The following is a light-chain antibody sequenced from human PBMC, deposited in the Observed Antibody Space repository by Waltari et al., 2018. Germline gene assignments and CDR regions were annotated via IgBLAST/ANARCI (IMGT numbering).Light chain of an antibody. CDR2: KAS. Sequence: DIQMTQSPSTLSASVGDRDTITCRASQSISSWLAWYQQKPGKAPKLLIYKASSLESGVPSRFSGSGSGTEFTLTISSLQPDDFATYYCQQYNSYSPLTFGGGTKVEIK. CDR1: QSISSW. V-gene: IGKV1-5*03. CDR3: QQYNSYSPLT. J-gene: IGKJ4*01.